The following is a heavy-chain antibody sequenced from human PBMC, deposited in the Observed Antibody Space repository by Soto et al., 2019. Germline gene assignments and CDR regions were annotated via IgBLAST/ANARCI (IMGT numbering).Heavy chain of an antibody. Sequence: GGSLRLSCAASGFTVSSNYMSWVRQAPGKGLEWVSVIYSGGSTYYADSVKGRFTISRHNSKNTLYLQMNSLRAEDTAVYYCASMTTDNLRDYYYYYYMDVWGKGTTVTVSS. CDR1: GFTVSSNY. CDR2: IYSGGST. V-gene: IGHV3-53*04. D-gene: IGHD4-17*01. CDR3: ASMTTDNLRDYYYYYYMDV. J-gene: IGHJ6*03.